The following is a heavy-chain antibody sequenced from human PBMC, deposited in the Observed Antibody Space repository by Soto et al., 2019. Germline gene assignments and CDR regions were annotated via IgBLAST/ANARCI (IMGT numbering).Heavy chain of an antibody. J-gene: IGHJ5*02. Sequence: NPSETLSLTCAVYGGSFSGYYWSWIRQPPGKGLEWIGEINHSGSTNYNPSLKSRVTISVDTSKNQFSLKLSSVTAADTAVYYCARGGVRITMVRGVIRHNWFDPWGQGTLVTVSS. CDR1: GGSFSGYY. CDR2: INHSGST. D-gene: IGHD3-10*01. V-gene: IGHV4-34*01. CDR3: ARGGVRITMVRGVIRHNWFDP.